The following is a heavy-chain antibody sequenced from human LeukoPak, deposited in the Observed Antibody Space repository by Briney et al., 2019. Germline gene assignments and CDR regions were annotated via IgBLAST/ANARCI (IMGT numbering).Heavy chain of an antibody. CDR2: IIPILGIA. CDR3: AYCGGDCYATRDFDY. V-gene: IGHV1-69*02. CDR1: GGTFSSYT. Sequence: SVRVSCKASGGTFSSYTISWVRQAPGQGLEWMGRIIPILGIANYAQKFQGRVTITADKSTSTAYMELSSLRSEDTAVYYCAYCGGDCYATRDFDYWGQGTLVTVSS. J-gene: IGHJ4*02. D-gene: IGHD2-21*01.